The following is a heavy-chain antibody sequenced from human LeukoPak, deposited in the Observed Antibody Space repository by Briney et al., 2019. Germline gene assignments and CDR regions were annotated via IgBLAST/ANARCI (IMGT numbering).Heavy chain of an antibody. CDR3: ARDVFDGSGNNWFDP. Sequence: GGSLRLSCAASGFTFSSYSMNWVRQAPGKGLVWVSRINSDGSSTSYADSVKGRFTISRDNAKNSLYLQMNSLRAEDTAVYYCARDVFDGSGNNWFDPWGQGTLVTVSS. D-gene: IGHD3-10*01. CDR2: INSDGSST. CDR1: GFTFSSYS. J-gene: IGHJ5*02. V-gene: IGHV3-74*01.